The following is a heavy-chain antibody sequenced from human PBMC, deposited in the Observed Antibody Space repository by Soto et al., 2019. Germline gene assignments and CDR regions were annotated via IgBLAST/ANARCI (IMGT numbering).Heavy chain of an antibody. CDR3: ARDPHSYCGGDCYPY. J-gene: IGHJ4*02. CDR1: GYTFTRYY. V-gene: IGHV1-46*03. CDR2: INPSGGST. D-gene: IGHD2-21*02. Sequence: ASVKVSCKASGYTFTRYYMHWVRQAPGQGLEWMGIINPSGGSTSYAQKFQGRVTMTRDTSTSTVYMELSSLRSEDTAVYYCARDPHSYCGGDCYPYWGQGTLVTVSS.